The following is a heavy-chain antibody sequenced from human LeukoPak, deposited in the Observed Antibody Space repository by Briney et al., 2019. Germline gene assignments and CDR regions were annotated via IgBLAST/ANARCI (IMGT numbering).Heavy chain of an antibody. CDR3: ARARGDLSLDY. CDR1: IESFSGYY. D-gene: IGHD2-21*02. Sequence: SETLSLTCAVYIESFSGYYWTWIRQPPGKGLEWIGETTHSGSTNYNPSLKSRVTISVDTSKNQLSLKLSSLIAADTAVYYCARARGDLSLDYWGRGTPVTVSS. CDR2: TTHSGST. V-gene: IGHV4-34*01. J-gene: IGHJ4*02.